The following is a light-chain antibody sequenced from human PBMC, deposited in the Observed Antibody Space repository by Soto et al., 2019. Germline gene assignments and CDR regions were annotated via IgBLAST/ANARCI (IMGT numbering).Light chain of an antibody. Sequence: DVLLTQSPSALSASLGDRVTITCRASQGLGHFLAWYQHKTGEAPQLLIYHASTLESGVPSRFGGSGSGTEFTLTISRLQPDDVATYYCQQYETYSVGTFGQGT. J-gene: IGKJ1*01. CDR3: QQYETYSVGT. V-gene: IGKV1-5*01. CDR2: HAS. CDR1: QGLGHF.